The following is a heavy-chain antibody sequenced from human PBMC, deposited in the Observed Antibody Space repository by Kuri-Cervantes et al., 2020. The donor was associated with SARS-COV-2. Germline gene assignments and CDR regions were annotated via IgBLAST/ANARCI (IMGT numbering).Heavy chain of an antibody. CDR1: GGSISSSSYY. CDR2: IYYSGST. Sequence: LRLSCTVSGGSISSSSYYWSWIRQPPGKGLEWIGYIYYSGSTYYNPSLKSRVTISVDTSKNQFSLKLSSVTAADTAVYYCALRIVATIGFDYWGQGTLVTVSS. CDR3: ALRIVATIGFDY. D-gene: IGHD5-12*01. V-gene: IGHV4-30-4*08. J-gene: IGHJ4*02.